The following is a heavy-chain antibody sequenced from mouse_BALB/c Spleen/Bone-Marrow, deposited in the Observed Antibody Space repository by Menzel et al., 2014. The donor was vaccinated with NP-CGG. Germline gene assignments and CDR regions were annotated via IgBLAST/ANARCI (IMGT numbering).Heavy chain of an antibody. CDR2: ISDGGSYT. CDR3: ARVLRPHHYAMDY. J-gene: IGHJ4*01. V-gene: IGHV5-4*02. CDR1: GFTFSDYY. D-gene: IGHD1-2*01. Sequence: EVKLVESGGGLVKPGGSLKLSCAASGFTFSDYYMYWVRQTPEKRLEWVATISDGGSYTYYPDSVKGRFTISRDNAKNNLYLQTSSLKSEDTAMYYCARVLRPHHYAMDYWGQGTSVTVSS.